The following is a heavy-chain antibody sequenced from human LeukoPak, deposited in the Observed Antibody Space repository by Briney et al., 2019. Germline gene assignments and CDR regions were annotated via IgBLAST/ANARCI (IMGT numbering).Heavy chain of an antibody. CDR2: MNPNSGNT. D-gene: IGHD6-19*01. V-gene: IGHV1-8*01. CDR1: GYTFTSYD. CDR3: ARVVSGWYVSDYYYYMDV. Sequence: ASVKVSCKASGYTFTSYDINWVRQATGQGLEWMGWMNPNSGNTGYAQKFQGRVTMTRTTSISTAYMELSSLRSEDTAVYYCARVVSGWYVSDYYYYMDVWGKGTTVTVSS. J-gene: IGHJ6*03.